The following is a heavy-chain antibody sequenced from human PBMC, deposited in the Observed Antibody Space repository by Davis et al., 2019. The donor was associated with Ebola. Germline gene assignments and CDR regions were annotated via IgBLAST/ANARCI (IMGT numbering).Heavy chain of an antibody. CDR3: AKSGLSFGVVKYHYGMDV. J-gene: IGHJ6*04. CDR2: IISSSSTI. V-gene: IGHV3-48*02. Sequence: GGSLRLSCAASGFTFSSYSMNWVRQAPGKGLEWVSYIISSSSTIYYADSVKGRFTISRDNAKNSLYLQMNSLRDEDTVVYYCAKSGLSFGVVKYHYGMDVWGKGTTVTVSS. CDR1: GFTFSSYS. D-gene: IGHD3-3*01.